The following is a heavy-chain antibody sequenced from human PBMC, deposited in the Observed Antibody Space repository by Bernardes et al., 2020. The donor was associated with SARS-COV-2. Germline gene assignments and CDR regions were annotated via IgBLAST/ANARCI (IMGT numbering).Heavy chain of an antibody. V-gene: IGHV1-8*01. D-gene: IGHD3-10*01. CDR1: GYTFTSYD. J-gene: IGHJ3*02. Sequence: ASVKVSCKASGYTFTSYDINWVRQATGQGLEWMGWMNPNSGNTGYEQKFQGRVTMTRNTSISTAYMELSSLRSEDTAVYYCSSHRGYDAFAIWGQGTMVTVAS. CDR2: MNPNSGNT. CDR3: SSHRGYDAFAI.